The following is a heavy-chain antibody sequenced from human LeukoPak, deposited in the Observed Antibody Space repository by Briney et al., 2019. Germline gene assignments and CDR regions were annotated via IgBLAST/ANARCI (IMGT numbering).Heavy chain of an antibody. CDR2: IRYDGSII. Sequence: GGSLRLSCAAFGFTFRNSGMHWVRQALAKGLEWVAFIRYDGSIIYYADSVKGRFTISRDNSKNTLYLQMNSLRAEDTAVYYCAKDVNTGGDYFDHWGQGTLVTVSS. V-gene: IGHV3-30*02. CDR1: GFTFRNSG. CDR3: AKDVNTGGDYFDH. J-gene: IGHJ4*02. D-gene: IGHD1-14*01.